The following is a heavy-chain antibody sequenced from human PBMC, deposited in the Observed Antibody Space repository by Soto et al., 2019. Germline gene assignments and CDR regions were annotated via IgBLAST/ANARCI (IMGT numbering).Heavy chain of an antibody. D-gene: IGHD3-22*01. V-gene: IGHV3-23*01. CDR3: VKLLGDSVYYPTGY. CDR1: AFTSSSYA. Sequence: GGSLRLSCAASAFTSSSYAMSWVRQAPGKGLEWVSTITGSGGSSTYYADAVKGRFTIFRDNSKNTLYLQMNSLRAEDTAVYYCVKLLGDSVYYPTGYWGQGTLVTGSS. J-gene: IGHJ4*02. CDR2: ITGSGGSST.